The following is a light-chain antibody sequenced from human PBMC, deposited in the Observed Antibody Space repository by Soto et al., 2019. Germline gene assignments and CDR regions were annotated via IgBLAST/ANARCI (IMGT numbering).Light chain of an antibody. CDR1: QSVTTN. V-gene: IGKV3-15*01. CDR3: QQYNNWPPWT. CDR2: GAS. Sequence: EIVMTQSPATLSVSPGERATLSCRASQSVTTNMAWYQQKPGQAPRLLTYGASTRATGIPARFSGSGSRTDFTLTISSLQSEDFAVYYCQQYNNWPPWTFGQGTKVDIK. J-gene: IGKJ1*01.